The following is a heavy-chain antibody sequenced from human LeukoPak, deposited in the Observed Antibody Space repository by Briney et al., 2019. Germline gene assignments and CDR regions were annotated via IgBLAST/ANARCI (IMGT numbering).Heavy chain of an antibody. V-gene: IGHV3-11*06. Sequence: GGSLRLSCAASGFTFSDYYMSWIRQAPGKGLEWVSYISSSSSYTNYADSVKGRFTISRDNAKNSLYLQMNSLRAEDTAVYYCARGRLLWFGEWFFDYWGQGTLDTVSS. CDR3: ARGRLLWFGEWFFDY. CDR1: GFTFSDYY. D-gene: IGHD3-10*01. CDR2: ISSSSSYT. J-gene: IGHJ4*02.